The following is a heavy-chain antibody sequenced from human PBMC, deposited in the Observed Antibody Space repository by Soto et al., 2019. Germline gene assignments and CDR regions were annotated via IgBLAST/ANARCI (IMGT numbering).Heavy chain of an antibody. CDR2: IYYSGST. Sequence: PSETLSLTCTVSGGSISSGGYYWSWIRQHPGKGLEWIGYIYYSGSTYYNPSLKSRVTISVDTSKNQFSLKLSSVTAADTAVYYCAREGYYYDSSGYYYFDYWGRGTLVTVSS. J-gene: IGHJ4*02. D-gene: IGHD3-22*01. V-gene: IGHV4-31*03. CDR1: GGSISSGGYY. CDR3: AREGYYYDSSGYYYFDY.